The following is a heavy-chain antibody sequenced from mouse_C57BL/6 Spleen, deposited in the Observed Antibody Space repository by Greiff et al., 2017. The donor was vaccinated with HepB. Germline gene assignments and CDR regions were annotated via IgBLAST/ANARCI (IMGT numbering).Heavy chain of an antibody. Sequence: EVQLVESGPELVKPGASVKIPCKASGYTFTDYNMDWVKQSHGKSLEWIGDINPNNGGTIYNQKFKGKATLTVDKSSSTAYMELRSLTSEDTAVYYCARGTTGDAMDYWGQGTSVTVSS. CDR3: ARGTTGDAMDY. V-gene: IGHV1-18*01. D-gene: IGHD1-1*01. CDR1: GYTFTDYN. J-gene: IGHJ4*01. CDR2: INPNNGGT.